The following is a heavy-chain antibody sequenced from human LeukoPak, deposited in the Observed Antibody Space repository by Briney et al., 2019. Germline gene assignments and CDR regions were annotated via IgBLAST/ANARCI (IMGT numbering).Heavy chain of an antibody. J-gene: IGHJ4*02. CDR2: IYYSGST. CDR1: GGSISSYY. D-gene: IGHD3-22*01. CDR3: ASHPSRDYYDSSGSH. V-gene: IGHV4-59*08. Sequence: SETLSLTCTVSGGSISSYYWSWIRQPPGKGLEWIGYIYYSGSTNYNPSLKSRVTISVDTSKNQFSLKLSSVTAADTAVYYCASHPSRDYYDSSGSHWGQGTLVTVSS.